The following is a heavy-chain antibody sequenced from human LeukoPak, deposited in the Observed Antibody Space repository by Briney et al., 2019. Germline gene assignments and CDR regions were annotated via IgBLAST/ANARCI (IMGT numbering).Heavy chain of an antibody. J-gene: IGHJ5*02. CDR3: ARGVPRRITIFGVVISNLNWFDP. CDR2: INHSGST. D-gene: IGHD3-3*01. Sequence: SETLSLTCAVYGGSFSGYYWSWIRQPPGKGLEWIGEINHSGSTNYNPSLKSRVTISVDTSKNQFSLKLSSATAADTAVYYCARGVPRRITIFGVVISNLNWFDPWGQGTLVTVSS. CDR1: GGSFSGYY. V-gene: IGHV4-34*01.